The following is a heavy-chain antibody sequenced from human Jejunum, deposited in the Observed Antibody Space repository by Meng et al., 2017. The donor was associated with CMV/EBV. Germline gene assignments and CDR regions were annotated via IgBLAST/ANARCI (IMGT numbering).Heavy chain of an antibody. Sequence: QVHLKESGPGLGKPSETPALPCTVSGGSINTYFWGWMRQPAGKGLEWIGRVSPSGSTEYNPSLESRVTLSVDTSENQLSLKVNSVTAADTAVYFCAREWIWSGPMEDWGQGTLVTVSS. V-gene: IGHV4-4*07. CDR3: AREWIWSGPMED. D-gene: IGHD3-3*01. J-gene: IGHJ1*01. CDR1: GGSINTYF. CDR2: VSPSGST.